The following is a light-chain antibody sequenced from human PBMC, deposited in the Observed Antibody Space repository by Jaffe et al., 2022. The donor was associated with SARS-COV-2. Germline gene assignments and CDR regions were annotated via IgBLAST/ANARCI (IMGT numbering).Light chain of an antibody. V-gene: IGKV1-5*03. Sequence: DIQMTQSPSTLSASVGDTVTITCRASQSISSWLAWYQQKPGKAPDLLIYKASSLESGVPSRFSGSGSGTEFTLTISSLQPDDFATYYCQQYNSYPWTFGQGTKVEIK. CDR3: QQYNSYPWT. J-gene: IGKJ1*01. CDR2: KAS. CDR1: QSISSW.